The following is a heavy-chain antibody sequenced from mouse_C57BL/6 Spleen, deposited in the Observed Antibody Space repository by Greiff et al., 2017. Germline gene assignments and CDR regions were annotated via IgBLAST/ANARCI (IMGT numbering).Heavy chain of an antibody. Sequence: VQLKQSGPELVKPGASVKMSCKASGYTFTDYNMHWVKQSHGKSLEWIGYINPNNGGTSYNQKFKGKATLTVNKSSSTAYMELRSLTSEDSAVYYCARLTGPSYYYAMDYWGQGTSGTVSS. CDR1: GYTFTDYN. J-gene: IGHJ4*01. V-gene: IGHV1-22*01. CDR3: ARLTGPSYYYAMDY. D-gene: IGHD4-1*01. CDR2: INPNNGGT.